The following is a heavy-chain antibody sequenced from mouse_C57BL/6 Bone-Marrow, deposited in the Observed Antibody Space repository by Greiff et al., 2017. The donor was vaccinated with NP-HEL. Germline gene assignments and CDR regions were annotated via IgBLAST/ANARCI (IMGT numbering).Heavy chain of an antibody. V-gene: IGHV14-4*01. CDR2: IDPENGDT. Sequence: EVQLQESGAELVRPGASVKLSCTASGFNIKDDYMHWVKQRPEQGLEWIGWIDPENGDTESASKFQGKATITADTSSNTAYLQLSSLTSEDTAVYYCTAYGSSYNYAMDYWGQGTSVTVSS. J-gene: IGHJ4*01. CDR1: GFNIKDDY. D-gene: IGHD1-1*01. CDR3: TAYGSSYNYAMDY.